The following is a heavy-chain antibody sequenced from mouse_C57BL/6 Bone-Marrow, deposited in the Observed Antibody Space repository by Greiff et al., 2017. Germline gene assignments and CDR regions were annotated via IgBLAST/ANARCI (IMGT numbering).Heavy chain of an antibody. Sequence: EVKLQESGPELVKPGASVKIPCKASGYTFTDYNMDWVKQSHGKSLEWIGDINPNNGGTIYNQKFKGKATLTVDKSSSTAYMELRSLTSEDTAVYYCARLEGLSQVFAYWGQGTLVTVSA. J-gene: IGHJ3*01. V-gene: IGHV1-18*01. CDR2: INPNNGGT. D-gene: IGHD2-2*01. CDR1: GYTFTDYN. CDR3: ARLEGLSQVFAY.